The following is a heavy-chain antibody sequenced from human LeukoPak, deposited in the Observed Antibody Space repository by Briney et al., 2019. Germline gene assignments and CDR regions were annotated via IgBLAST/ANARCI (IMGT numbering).Heavy chain of an antibody. J-gene: IGHJ4*02. CDR2: IYYSGST. Sequence: SETLSLTCTVSGGSISSGDYYWSWIRQPPGKGLEWIGYIYYSGSTYYNPSLKSRVTISVDTSKNQFSLKLGSVTAADTAVYYCASRPRIAAAGYYFDYWGQGTLVTVSS. CDR3: ASRPRIAAAGYYFDY. V-gene: IGHV4-30-4*01. D-gene: IGHD6-13*01. CDR1: GGSISSGDYY.